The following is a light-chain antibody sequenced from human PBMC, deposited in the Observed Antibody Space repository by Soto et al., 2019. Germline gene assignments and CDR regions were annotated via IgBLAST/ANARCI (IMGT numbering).Light chain of an antibody. V-gene: IGKV3-11*01. CDR2: DAA. J-gene: IGKJ2*01. Sequence: EIVLTQSPATLSLSPWERATLSCRASQSVSTFLAWYQQKPGQAPRLLIYDAANRATGIPARFSGSGSGTDFTLTTSSLAPEDSAVYYCQQRTSSPTFGQWTKLEI. CDR1: QSVSTF. CDR3: QQRTSSPT.